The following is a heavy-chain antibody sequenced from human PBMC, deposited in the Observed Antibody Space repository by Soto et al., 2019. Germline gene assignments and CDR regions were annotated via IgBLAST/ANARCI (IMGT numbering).Heavy chain of an antibody. J-gene: IGHJ4*02. D-gene: IGHD5-12*01. CDR3: ARFKDGYNFYFDY. Sequence: QVQLVDSGGGVVQPGRSLRLSCAASGFTFSSYGMHWVRQAPGKGLEWVAVIWYDGSNKYYADSVKDRFTISRDNSKNTLYLQMNSLRAEDTAVYYCARFKDGYNFYFDYWGQGTLVTVSS. CDR1: GFTFSSYG. V-gene: IGHV3-33*01. CDR2: IWYDGSNK.